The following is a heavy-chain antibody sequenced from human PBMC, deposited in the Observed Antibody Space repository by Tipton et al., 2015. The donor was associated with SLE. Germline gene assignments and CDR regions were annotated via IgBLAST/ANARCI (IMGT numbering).Heavy chain of an antibody. D-gene: IGHD6-13*01. V-gene: IGHV4-28*03. CDR2: IYYRGTA. Sequence: TLSLTCAVPGYSISTSDSNWRGWIRQPPGKGLEWIGYIYYRGTAYYNPSLRSRVTVSVDTSKNQFSLRLNSVTAVDTAVYYCARGTPAALYNWFDPWGQGTLVTVSS. CDR3: ARGTPAALYNWFDP. J-gene: IGHJ5*02. CDR1: GYSISTSDSNW.